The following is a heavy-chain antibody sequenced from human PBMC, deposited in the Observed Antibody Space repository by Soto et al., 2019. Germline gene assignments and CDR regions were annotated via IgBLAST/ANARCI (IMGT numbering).Heavy chain of an antibody. D-gene: IGHD3-10*01. CDR3: ARQDNGSGRGYYYYGMDV. CDR1: GYSFTSYW. CDR2: IDPSDSYT. J-gene: IGHJ6*02. Sequence: GESLKISCKGSGYSFTSYWISWVRQMPGKGLEWMGRIDPSDSYTNYSPSFQGHVTISADKSISTAYLQWSSLKASDTAMYYCARQDNGSGRGYYYYGMDVWGQGTTVTVSS. V-gene: IGHV5-10-1*01.